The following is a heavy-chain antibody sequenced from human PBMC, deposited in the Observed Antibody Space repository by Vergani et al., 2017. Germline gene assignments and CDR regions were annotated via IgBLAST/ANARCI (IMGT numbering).Heavy chain of an antibody. CDR2: IYYSGST. J-gene: IGHJ4*02. Sequence: QVQLQESGPGLVKPSETLSLTCTVSGGSVSSGSYYWSWIRQPPGKGLEWIGYIYYSGSTNYNPSLKSRVTISVDTSKNQFSLKLSSVTAADTAVYDCARADLGHHDFWSGYYLMGGYDYWGQGTLVTVSS. CDR3: ARADLGHHDFWSGYYLMGGYDY. D-gene: IGHD3-3*01. CDR1: GGSVSSGSYY. V-gene: IGHV4-61*01.